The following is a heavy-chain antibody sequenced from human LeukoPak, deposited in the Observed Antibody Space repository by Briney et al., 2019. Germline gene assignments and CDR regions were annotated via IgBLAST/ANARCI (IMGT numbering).Heavy chain of an antibody. CDR3: ASVGYSSWYFDY. CDR1: GYSISSGYY. D-gene: IGHD5-18*01. CDR2: IYHSGST. V-gene: IGHV4-38-2*02. Sequence: SETLSLTCTVSGYSISSGYYWGWIRQPPGKGREWIGSIYHSGSTYYNPSLKSRVTISVDTSKNQFSLKLSSVTAADTAVYYCASVGYSSWYFDYWGQGTLVTVSS. J-gene: IGHJ4*02.